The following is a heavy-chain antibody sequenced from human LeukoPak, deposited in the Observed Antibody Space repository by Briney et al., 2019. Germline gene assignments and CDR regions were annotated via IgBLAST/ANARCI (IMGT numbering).Heavy chain of an antibody. D-gene: IGHD3-10*01. Sequence: SETLSLTCTVSGGSVSSYYWSWIRQPPGKGLEWIGYIYYSGSTNYNPSLKSRVTISVDTSKNQFSLKLSSVTAADTAVYYCARDRSGLYYFDYWGQGTLVTVSS. CDR1: GGSVSSYY. CDR2: IYYSGST. CDR3: ARDRSGLYYFDY. J-gene: IGHJ4*02. V-gene: IGHV4-59*02.